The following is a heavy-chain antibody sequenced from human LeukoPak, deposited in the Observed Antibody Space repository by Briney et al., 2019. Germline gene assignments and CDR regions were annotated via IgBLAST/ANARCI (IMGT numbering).Heavy chain of an antibody. CDR3: ARTTTVTTSWFDP. J-gene: IGHJ5*02. V-gene: IGHV4-59*08. CDR2: IYYSGST. Sequence: PSETLSLTCTVSGGSISSYYWSWIRQPPGKGLEWIGYIYYSGSTNYNPSLKSRVTISVDTSKNQFSLKLSSVTAADTAVYYCARTTTVTTSWFDPWGQGTLVTVSS. CDR1: GGSISSYY. D-gene: IGHD4-17*01.